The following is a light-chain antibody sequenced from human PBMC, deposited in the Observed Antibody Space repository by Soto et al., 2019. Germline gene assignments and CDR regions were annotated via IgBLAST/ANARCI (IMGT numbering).Light chain of an antibody. J-gene: IGKJ1*01. CDR2: DAS. CDR1: QSASNN. Sequence: ILMTQSPATLSVSPGERPTLSCRASQSASNNLAWYQQKPGQAHRLLIYDASTRATGIPARFSGSGSGTEFTLTISGLQSEDFAVYYCQQYNYWPPWTFGQGTKVEIK. V-gene: IGKV3-15*01. CDR3: QQYNYWPPWT.